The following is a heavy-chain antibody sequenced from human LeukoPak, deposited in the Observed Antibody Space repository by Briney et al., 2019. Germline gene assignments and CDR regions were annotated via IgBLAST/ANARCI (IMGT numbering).Heavy chain of an antibody. CDR3: ARERLGATLPPYGMDV. J-gene: IGHJ6*02. CDR1: GYTFTGYY. CDR2: INPNSGGT. D-gene: IGHD1-26*01. V-gene: IGHV1-2*06. Sequence: APVKVSCKASGYTFTGYYMHWVRQAPGQGLEWMGRINPNSGGTNYARKFQGRVTMTRDTSISTAYMELSRLRSDDTAVYCCARERLGATLPPYGMDVWGQGTTVTVSS.